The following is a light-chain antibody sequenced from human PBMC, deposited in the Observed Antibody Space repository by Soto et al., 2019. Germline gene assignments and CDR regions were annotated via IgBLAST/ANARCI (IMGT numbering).Light chain of an antibody. CDR1: QTISTD. J-gene: IGKJ4*01. CDR3: QQNNKWPLVT. Sequence: EVVMTQSPATVSVFPGEGVTLSCRASQTISTDLAWYQQKPGQAPRLLIYGASTRATGVPDRFSGGGSGTELTLTISSLQSEDFAFDYCQQNNKWPLVTFGGGTKVEIK. V-gene: IGKV3-15*01. CDR2: GAS.